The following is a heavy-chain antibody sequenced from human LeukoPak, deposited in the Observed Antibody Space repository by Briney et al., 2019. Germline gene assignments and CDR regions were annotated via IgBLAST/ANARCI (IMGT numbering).Heavy chain of an antibody. Sequence: PSETLSLTCAVSGYSISSGYYWGWIRQPPGKGLEWIGSIYHSGSTYYNPSLKSRVTISVDTSKNQFSLKLSSVTAADTAVYYCARDRNYYFDYWGQGTLVTVSS. CDR1: GYSISSGYY. V-gene: IGHV4-38-2*02. CDR2: IYHSGST. D-gene: IGHD4-11*01. J-gene: IGHJ4*02. CDR3: ARDRNYYFDY.